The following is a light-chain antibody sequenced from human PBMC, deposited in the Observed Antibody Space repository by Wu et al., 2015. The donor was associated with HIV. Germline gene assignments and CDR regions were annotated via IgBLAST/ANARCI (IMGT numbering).Light chain of an antibody. CDR3: QQYREWPRT. CDR2: DVS. J-gene: IGKJ1*01. V-gene: IGKV3-15*01. CDR1: QSVTSD. Sequence: VLTQSPSTLPVSPGERVTLSCKASQSVTSDYLAWYQHKPGQAPRLVMHDVSTRASHVPDRFSGTGSGTEFTLTISGLQSEDFALYYCQQYREWPRTFGQGT.